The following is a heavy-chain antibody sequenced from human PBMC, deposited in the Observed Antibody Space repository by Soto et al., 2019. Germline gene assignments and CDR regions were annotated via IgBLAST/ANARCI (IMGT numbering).Heavy chain of an antibody. J-gene: IGHJ4*02. CDR1: GFTFNIYA. Sequence: EVQLLESGGDLIQPGGSLRLSCAASGFTFNIYAMTWVRQAPGTGLEWVSAISRYGDITYYADSVEGRFSIASDNSKNTLYLQTNSLRAEDTAVYYCAKDRYLDHDSRGYLFDNWGQGTLVTVSS. V-gene: IGHV3-23*01. CDR3: AKDRYLDHDSRGYLFDN. D-gene: IGHD3-22*01. CDR2: ISRYGDIT.